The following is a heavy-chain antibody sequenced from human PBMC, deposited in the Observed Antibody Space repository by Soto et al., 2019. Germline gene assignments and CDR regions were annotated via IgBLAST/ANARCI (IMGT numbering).Heavy chain of an antibody. CDR2: TSGSGGST. CDR3: AKDLMVATRYFDY. Sequence: PVGSLRLSCAASGFTFSSYAMSWVRQAPGKGLEWVSATSGSGGSTYYADSVKGRFTISRDNSKNTLYLQMNSLRAEDTAVYYCAKDLMVATRYFDYWGQGTLVTVSS. CDR1: GFTFSSYA. J-gene: IGHJ4*02. D-gene: IGHD5-12*01. V-gene: IGHV3-23*01.